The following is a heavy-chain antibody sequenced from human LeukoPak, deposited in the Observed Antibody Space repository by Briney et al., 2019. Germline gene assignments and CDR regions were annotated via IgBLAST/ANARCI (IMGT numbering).Heavy chain of an antibody. V-gene: IGHV3-30*18. D-gene: IGHD6-13*01. CDR3: AKDASSSWSDAFDI. Sequence: GRSLRLSCAASGFTFSSYGMHWVRQAPGKGLEWVAVISYDGSNKYYADSVKGRFTISRDNSKNMLYLQMNSLRAEDTAVYYCAKDASSSWSDAFDIWGQGTMVTVSS. CDR1: GFTFSSYG. J-gene: IGHJ3*02. CDR2: ISYDGSNK.